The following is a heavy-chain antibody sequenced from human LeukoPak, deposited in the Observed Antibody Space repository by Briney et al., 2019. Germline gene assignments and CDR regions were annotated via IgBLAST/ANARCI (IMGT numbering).Heavy chain of an antibody. CDR2: ISSSSSYI. J-gene: IGHJ4*02. V-gene: IGHV3-21*01. CDR1: GFTFSRYS. D-gene: IGHD1-26*01. Sequence: GGSLRLSCAASGFTFSRYSMNWVRQAPGRGLEWVSSISSSSSYIYYADSVKGRFTISRDNAKNSLYLQMNSLRAEDTAVYYCARDGGSYPVDWGQGTLVTVSS. CDR3: ARDGGSYPVD.